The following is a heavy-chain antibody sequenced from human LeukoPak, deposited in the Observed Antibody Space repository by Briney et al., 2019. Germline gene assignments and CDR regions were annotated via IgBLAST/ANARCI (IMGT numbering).Heavy chain of an antibody. CDR3: ARQSGSYGGILDN. D-gene: IGHD1-26*01. V-gene: IGHV4-39*01. J-gene: IGHJ4*02. Sequence: PSETLSLTCTVSGGSISSSRSYWGWIRQPPGKGLEWIGGIYYSGSTYYNPSLKSRVTISVDTSRNEFSLRLSSVTAADTALYFCARQSGSYGGILDNWGQGILGTVSS. CDR2: IYYSGST. CDR1: GGSISSSRSY.